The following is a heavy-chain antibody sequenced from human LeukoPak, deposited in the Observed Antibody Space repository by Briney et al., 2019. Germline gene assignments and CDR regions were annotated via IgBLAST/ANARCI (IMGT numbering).Heavy chain of an antibody. V-gene: IGHV1-69*13. CDR3: AREEFGGEGFDP. J-gene: IGHJ5*02. CDR2: IIPIFGTA. Sequence: ASVKVSCKASGGTFSSYAISWVRQAPGQGLEWMGGIIPIFGTANYAQKFQGRVTITADESTSTAYMELSSLRSEDTAVYYCAREEFGGEGFDPWGQGTLVTVSS. CDR1: GGTFSSYA. D-gene: IGHD3-10*01.